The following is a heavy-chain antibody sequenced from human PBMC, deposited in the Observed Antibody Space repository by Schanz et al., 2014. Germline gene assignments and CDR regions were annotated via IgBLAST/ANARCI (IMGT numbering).Heavy chain of an antibody. V-gene: IGHV3-23*01. CDR1: GFTFSSYA. D-gene: IGHD3-9*01. Sequence: EVQLLESGGGLVQPGGSLRLSCAASGFTFSSYAMSWVRQAPGKGLEWVSALSGSGGSTYYADSVKGRFTISRDNSKNTLYLQMNSLRAEDTAGYYCAKQIHYDILTVARNWGQGTLVNVSS. CDR2: LSGSGGST. CDR3: AKQIHYDILTVARN. J-gene: IGHJ4*02.